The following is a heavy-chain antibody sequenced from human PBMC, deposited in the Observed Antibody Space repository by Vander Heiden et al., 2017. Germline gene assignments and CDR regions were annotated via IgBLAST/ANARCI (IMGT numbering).Heavy chain of an antibody. V-gene: IGHV3-23*01. CDR1: GFTFSSYA. Sequence: EVQLLESGGGLVQPGGSLRLSCAASGFTFSSYAMSWVRQAPGKGLEWVSAISGSGGSTYYADSGKGRFTISRDNSKNTRDLKMNSMRAEETAVYYCANSVIAAAVGDTRGVYWGQGTMVTVCS. J-gene: IGHJ4*02. CDR3: ANSVIAAAVGDTRGVY. CDR2: ISGSGGST. D-gene: IGHD6-13*01.